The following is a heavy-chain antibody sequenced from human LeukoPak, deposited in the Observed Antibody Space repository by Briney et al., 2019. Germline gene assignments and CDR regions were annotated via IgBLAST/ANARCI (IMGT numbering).Heavy chain of an antibody. CDR2: IIPILGIA. Sequence: GASVKVSCKASGGTFSSYAISWVRQAPGQGLEWMGRIIPILGIANYAQKFQGRVTITADKSTSTAYMELSSLRSEDTAVYYCARGTRLYRLVYCSSTGCPRGAEYFQHWGQGTLVTVSS. J-gene: IGHJ1*01. V-gene: IGHV1-69*04. CDR1: GGTFSSYA. D-gene: IGHD2-2*01. CDR3: ARGTRLYRLVYCSSTGCPRGAEYFQH.